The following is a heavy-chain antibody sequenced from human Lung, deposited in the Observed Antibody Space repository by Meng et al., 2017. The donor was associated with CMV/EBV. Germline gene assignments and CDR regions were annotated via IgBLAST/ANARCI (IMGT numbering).Heavy chain of an antibody. CDR2: VNSYTGDT. J-gene: IGHJ5*02. D-gene: IGHD3-10*01. CDR3: ARISMIRGIIITGWFDP. Sequence: ASXXVSXKAYGYSFNSYIISWVRQAPGQGLEWMGWVNSYTGDTDYAQQFQERITMTTDTSTTTVYMELRSLRTDDTAAYYCARISMIRGIIITGWFDPWGQGNXVNGAS. CDR1: GYSFNSYI. V-gene: IGHV1-18*04.